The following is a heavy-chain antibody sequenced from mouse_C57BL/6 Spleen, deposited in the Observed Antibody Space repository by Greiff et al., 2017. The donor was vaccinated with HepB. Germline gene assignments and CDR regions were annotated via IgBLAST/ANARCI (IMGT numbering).Heavy chain of an antibody. V-gene: IGHV1-31*01. J-gene: IGHJ4*01. CDR1: GYSFTGYY. CDR3: ASSYDYDGYYAMDY. CDR2: IYPYNGVS. D-gene: IGHD2-4*01. Sequence: EVMLVESGPELVKPGASVKISCKASGYSFTGYYMHWVKQSHGNILDWIGYIYPYNGVSSYNQKFKGKATLTVDKSSSTAYMELRSLTSEDSAVYYCASSYDYDGYYAMDYWGQGTSVTVSS.